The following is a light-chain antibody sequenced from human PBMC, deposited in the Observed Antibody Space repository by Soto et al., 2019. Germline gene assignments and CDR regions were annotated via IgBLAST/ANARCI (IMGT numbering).Light chain of an antibody. Sequence: ESVLTPSPGTLSLSPGERATLTCRATQSVTNNYFAWYHQKPAQSHKVLLYGVSSRATDIPDRFSGSGSGTVFSLSSSRREHDDVVVYYCLQCSSLPHTFGQGTKLAVK. CDR2: GVS. CDR1: QSVTNNY. V-gene: IGKV3-20*01. J-gene: IGKJ2*01. CDR3: LQCSSLPHT.